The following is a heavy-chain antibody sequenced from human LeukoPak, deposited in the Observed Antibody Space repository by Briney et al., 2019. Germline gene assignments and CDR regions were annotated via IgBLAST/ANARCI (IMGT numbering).Heavy chain of an antibody. CDR1: GGSISSGGYS. CDR2: IYHSGST. CDR3: GGGRGYDLADY. J-gene: IGHJ4*02. V-gene: IGHV4-30-2*01. Sequence: SQTLSLTCAVSGGSISSGGYSWSWIRQPPGKGLEWIGYIYHSGSTYYNPSLKSRVTISVDRSKNQFSLKLSSVTAADTAVYYCGGGRGYDLADYWGQGALVTVSS. D-gene: IGHD5-12*01.